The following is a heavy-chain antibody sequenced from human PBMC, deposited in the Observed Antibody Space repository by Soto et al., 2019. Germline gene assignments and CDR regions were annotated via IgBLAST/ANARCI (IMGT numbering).Heavy chain of an antibody. CDR3: ARASATIAAAAIFDY. V-gene: IGHV4-4*02. Sequence: QVQLQESGPGLVKPSGTLSLTCAVSGGAISSSKWWSWVRQPLGKGLEWIGEIYQSGSTNYNPSLESRVRMSVDKSRNQFSLKLTSVSAADTAVYYCARASATIAAAAIFDYWGQGTLVTVSS. CDR2: IYQSGST. J-gene: IGHJ4*02. CDR1: GGAISSSKW. D-gene: IGHD6-13*01.